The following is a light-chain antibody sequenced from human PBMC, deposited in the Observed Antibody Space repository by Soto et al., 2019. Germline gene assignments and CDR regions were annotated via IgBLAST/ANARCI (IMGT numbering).Light chain of an antibody. V-gene: IGKV1-9*01. CDR3: QQLKNYPIT. CDR1: EDISSY. CDR2: AAS. Sequence: DIQMTQSPGSLSSYLLDIVTFTCRASEDISSYLAWYQQKPGTDPKLLIYAASALHSGVPSRFSGSGSGTAFTLTISSLQPEDFAIYFCQQLKNYPITFGQGTKLEIK. J-gene: IGKJ5*01.